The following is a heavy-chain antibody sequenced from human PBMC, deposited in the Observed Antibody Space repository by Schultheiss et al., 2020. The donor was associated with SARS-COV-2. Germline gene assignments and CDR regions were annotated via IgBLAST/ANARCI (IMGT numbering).Heavy chain of an antibody. CDR3: ARDAGSSFDY. J-gene: IGHJ4*02. Sequence: GGSLRLSCSASGFTFSSYAMHWVRQAPGKGLEYVSAISSNGGSTYYADSVKGRFTISRDNSKNTLYLQMNSLRAEDTAVYYCARDAGSSFDYWGQGTLVTVSS. CDR1: GFTFSSYA. V-gene: IGHV3-64*04. D-gene: IGHD6-6*01. CDR2: ISSNGGST.